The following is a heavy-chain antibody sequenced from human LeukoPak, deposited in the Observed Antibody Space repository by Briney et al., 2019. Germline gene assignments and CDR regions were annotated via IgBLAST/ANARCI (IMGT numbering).Heavy chain of an antibody. D-gene: IGHD6-6*01. J-gene: IGHJ4*02. CDR3: MAESSSPWEGY. V-gene: IGHV3-7*01. CDR1: GFTFSRHW. CDR2: IKEDGSVK. Sequence: GGSLRLACADAGFTFSRHWMAWVRLAPGKGLEWVANIKEDGSVKNYVDSVKGRFTISRDNANNSLYLQMNSLRAEDTAVYYCMAESSSPWEGYWGQGTLVTVSS.